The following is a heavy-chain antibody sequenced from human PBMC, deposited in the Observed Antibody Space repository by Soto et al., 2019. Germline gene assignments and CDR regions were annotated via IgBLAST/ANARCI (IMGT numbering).Heavy chain of an antibody. V-gene: IGHV3-33*01. J-gene: IGHJ4*02. CDR1: GFTFSSYG. D-gene: IGHD5-18*01. Sequence: QVQLVESGGGVVQPGRSLRLSCAASGFTFSSYGMQWVRQAPGKGLEWVAVIWYDGSNKYYADSVKGRFTISRDNSKNTLYLQMNSLRAEDTAVYYCARDLSRGYSYGSDYWGQGTLVTVSS. CDR2: IWYDGSNK. CDR3: ARDLSRGYSYGSDY.